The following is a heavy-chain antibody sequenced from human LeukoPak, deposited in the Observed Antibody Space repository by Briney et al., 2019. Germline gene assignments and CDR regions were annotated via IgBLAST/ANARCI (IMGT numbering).Heavy chain of an antibody. CDR1: GFTFSSYA. V-gene: IGHV3-23*01. CDR2: ISGSGGST. J-gene: IGHJ4*02. CDR3: AKDLQRSFASPDY. D-gene: IGHD3-9*01. Sequence: GGSLRLSCAASGFTFSSYAMSWVRQAPGKGLEWVSAISGSGGSTYYADFVKGRFTISRDNSKNTLYLQMNSLRAEDTAVYYCAKDLQRSFASPDYWGQGTLVTVSS.